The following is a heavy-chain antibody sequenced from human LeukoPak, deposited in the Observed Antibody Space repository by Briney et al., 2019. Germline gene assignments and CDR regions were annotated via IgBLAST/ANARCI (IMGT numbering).Heavy chain of an antibody. Sequence: SETLSLTCDVSGGSIDSTNWWNWVRQPPGKGLEWIGYIYYSGSTYYNPSLKSRVTISVDTSKNQFSLKLSSVTAADTAVYYCARATHSNYFAYWGQGTLVTVSS. CDR2: IYYSGST. J-gene: IGHJ4*02. D-gene: IGHD2/OR15-2a*01. CDR1: GGSIDSTNW. V-gene: IGHV4-30-4*08. CDR3: ARATHSNYFAY.